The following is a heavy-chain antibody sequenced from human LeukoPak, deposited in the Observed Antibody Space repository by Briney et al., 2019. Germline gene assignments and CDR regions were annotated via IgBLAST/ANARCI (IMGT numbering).Heavy chain of an antibody. CDR1: GYTFTSYA. J-gene: IGHJ1*01. CDR3: ARNEWFGELSEYFQH. Sequence: GASVKVSCKASGYTFTSYAMNWVRQAPGQGLEWMGWINTNTGNPTYAQAFTGRFVFSLDTSVSTAYLQISSLKAEDTAVYYCARNEWFGELSEYFQHWGQGTLVTVSS. V-gene: IGHV7-4-1*02. D-gene: IGHD3-10*01. CDR2: INTNTGNP.